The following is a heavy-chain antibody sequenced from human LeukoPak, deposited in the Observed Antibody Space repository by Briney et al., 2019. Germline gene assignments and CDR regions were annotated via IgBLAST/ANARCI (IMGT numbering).Heavy chain of an antibody. D-gene: IGHD3-9*01. Sequence: PSETLSLTCTVSGGSISSYYWSWIRQPPGKGLVWIGYIHYSGSTNYSPSLKSRVTISVDTSKNQFSLNLTSVTAADSAVYYCARLLTGYGVDYWGQGTLVTVSS. V-gene: IGHV4-59*01. CDR1: GGSISSYY. CDR2: IHYSGST. CDR3: ARLLTGYGVDY. J-gene: IGHJ4*02.